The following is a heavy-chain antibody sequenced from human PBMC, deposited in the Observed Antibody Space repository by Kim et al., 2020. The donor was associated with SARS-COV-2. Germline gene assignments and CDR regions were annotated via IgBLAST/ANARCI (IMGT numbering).Heavy chain of an antibody. J-gene: IGHJ4*02. Sequence: ASVKVSCKASGYTFTSYAMHWVRQAPGQRLEWMGWINAGNGNTKYSQKFQGRVTITRDTSASTAYMELSSLRSEDTAVYYCARDRAARPRGVGAPDYWGQGALVTVSS. CDR2: INAGNGNT. D-gene: IGHD6-6*01. CDR3: ARDRAARPRGVGAPDY. V-gene: IGHV1-3*01. CDR1: GYTFTSYA.